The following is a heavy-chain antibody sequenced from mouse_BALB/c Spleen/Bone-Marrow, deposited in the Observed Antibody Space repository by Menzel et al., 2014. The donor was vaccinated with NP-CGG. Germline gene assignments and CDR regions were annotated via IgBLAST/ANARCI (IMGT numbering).Heavy chain of an antibody. CDR2: ISSGSSTI. V-gene: IGHV5-17*02. Sequence: EVKLVESGGGLVQPGGSRKLSCAASGFTFSSFGMHWVHQAPEKGLEWVAYISSGSSTIYYADTVKGRFTISRDNPKNTLFLQMTSLRSEDTAMYYCARSLYYRYDFFDYWGQGTTLTVSS. J-gene: IGHJ2*01. CDR1: GFTFSSFG. D-gene: IGHD2-14*01. CDR3: ARSLYYRYDFFDY.